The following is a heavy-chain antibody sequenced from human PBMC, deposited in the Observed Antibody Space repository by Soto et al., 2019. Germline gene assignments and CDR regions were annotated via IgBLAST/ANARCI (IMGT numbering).Heavy chain of an antibody. Sequence: GGSLRLSCAASGFTFSSYAMSWVRQAPGKGLEWVSAISGSGGSTYYADSVKGRFTISRDNSKNTLYLQMNSLRAEDTAVYYCAKTITIAVAGTSDADYWGQGTLVTVSS. D-gene: IGHD6-19*01. CDR1: GFTFSSYA. CDR3: AKTITIAVAGTSDADY. V-gene: IGHV3-23*01. CDR2: ISGSGGST. J-gene: IGHJ4*02.